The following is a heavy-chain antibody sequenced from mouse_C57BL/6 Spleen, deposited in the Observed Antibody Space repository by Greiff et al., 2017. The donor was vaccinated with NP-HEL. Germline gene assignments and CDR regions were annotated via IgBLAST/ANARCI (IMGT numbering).Heavy chain of an antibody. D-gene: IGHD2-3*01. V-gene: IGHV1-20*01. CDR3: ARRDGSKNAMDY. CDR2: INPYNGDT. CDR1: GYSFTGYF. Sequence: EVKLQESGPELVKPGDSVKISCKASGYSFTGYFMNWVMQSHGKSLEWIGRINPYNGDTFYNQKFKGKATLTVDKSSSTAHMELRSLTSEDSAVYYCARRDGSKNAMDYWGQGTSVTVSS. J-gene: IGHJ4*01.